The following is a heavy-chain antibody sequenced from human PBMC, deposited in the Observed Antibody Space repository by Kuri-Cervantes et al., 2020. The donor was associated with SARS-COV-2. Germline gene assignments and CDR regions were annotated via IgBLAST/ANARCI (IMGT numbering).Heavy chain of an antibody. D-gene: IGHD1-26*01. CDR2: ISYDGSNK. Sequence: GGSLRLSCAASGFTFSSYAMHWVRQAPGKGLEWVAVISYDGSNKYYADSVKGRFTISRDNSKNTLYLQMNSLRAEDTAVYYCARDPSKWELLGWGWFDPWGQGTLVTVS. CDR3: ARDPSKWELLGWGWFDP. CDR1: GFTFSSYA. V-gene: IGHV3-30-3*01. J-gene: IGHJ5*02.